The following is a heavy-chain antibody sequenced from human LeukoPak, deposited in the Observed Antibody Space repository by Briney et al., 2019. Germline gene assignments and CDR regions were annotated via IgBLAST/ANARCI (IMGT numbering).Heavy chain of an antibody. V-gene: IGHV1-18*01. D-gene: IGHD3-22*01. CDR3: ARGPVIVVVIAFVTWFDP. J-gene: IGHJ5*02. Sequence: GASVKVSCKASGYTFITYGITWVRQAPGQGLEWMGWISGYNGNKKYAQKFQGRVTMTTDTSTSTAYMELSRLRSDDTAVYYCARGPVIVVVIAFVTWFDPWGQGTLVTVSS. CDR1: GYTFITYG. CDR2: ISGYNGNK.